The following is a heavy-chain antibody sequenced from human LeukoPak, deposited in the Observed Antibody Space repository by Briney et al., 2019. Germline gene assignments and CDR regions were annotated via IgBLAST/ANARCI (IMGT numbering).Heavy chain of an antibody. CDR2: IYYSGST. J-gene: IGHJ6*03. CDR3: ARGGVGGQLLSYGYYYYYMDV. CDR1: GGSISSGDYY. V-gene: IGHV4-61*08. Sequence: SETLSLTCTVSGGSISSGDYYWSWIRQPPGKGLEWIGYIYYSGSTNYNPSLKSRVTISVDTSKNQFSLKLSSVTAADAAVYYCARGGVGGQLLSYGYYYYYMDVWGKGTTVTVSS. D-gene: IGHD2-2*01.